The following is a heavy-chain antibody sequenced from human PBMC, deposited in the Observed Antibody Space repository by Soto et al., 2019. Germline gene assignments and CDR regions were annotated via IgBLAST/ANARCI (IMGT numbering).Heavy chain of an antibody. CDR3: AKEDSYGHGTDV. J-gene: IGHJ6*02. Sequence: GGSLRLSCAASGFTFSSYGMHWVRQAPGKGLEWVAVISYDGSNKYYADSVKGRFTISRDNSKNTLYLQMNSLRAEDTAVYYCAKEDSYGHGTDVWGQGATVTVSS. CDR1: GFTFSSYG. D-gene: IGHD5-18*01. V-gene: IGHV3-30*18. CDR2: ISYDGSNK.